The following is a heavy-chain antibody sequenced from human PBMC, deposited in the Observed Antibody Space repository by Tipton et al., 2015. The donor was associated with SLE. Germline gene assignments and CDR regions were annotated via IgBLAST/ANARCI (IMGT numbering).Heavy chain of an antibody. V-gene: IGHV1-18*01. J-gene: IGHJ1*01. Sequence: QSGAEVKKPGASVKVSCKASGYTFTSYGISWVRQAPGQGLEWMGWISAYNGNTNYAQKLQGRVTMTRDTSISTAYMELSRLRSDDTAVYYCASAGTTATGNHHWGQGTLVTVSS. CDR3: ASAGTTATGNHH. CDR1: GYTFTSYG. CDR2: ISAYNGNT. D-gene: IGHD4-17*01.